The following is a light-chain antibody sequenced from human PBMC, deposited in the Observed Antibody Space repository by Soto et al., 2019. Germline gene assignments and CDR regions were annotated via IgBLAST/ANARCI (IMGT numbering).Light chain of an antibody. Sequence: DIQMTQSPSSLFASLGDSVTITCRASQTITTYLNWYRQKPGKAPKLLIYAASSLQSGVPSRFSGSGSETEFTLTISSLQPEDFATYFCQQIYSAPLTFGGGTKVEIK. CDR1: QTITTY. CDR2: AAS. J-gene: IGKJ4*01. V-gene: IGKV1-39*01. CDR3: QQIYSAPLT.